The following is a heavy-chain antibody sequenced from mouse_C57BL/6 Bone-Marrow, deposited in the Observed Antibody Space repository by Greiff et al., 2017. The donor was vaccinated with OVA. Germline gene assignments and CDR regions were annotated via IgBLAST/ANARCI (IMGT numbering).Heavy chain of an antibody. CDR2: IDPETGGT. CDR3: TRGFTTVVAMDYYAMDY. Sequence: VQLQQSGAELVRPGAPVTLSCKASGYTFTDYEMHWVKQTPVHGLEWIGAIDPETGGTAYNQKFKGKAILTADKSSSTAYMELRSLTSEDSAVYYCTRGFTTVVAMDYYAMDYWGQGTSVTVSS. CDR1: GYTFTDYE. D-gene: IGHD1-1*01. V-gene: IGHV1-15*01. J-gene: IGHJ4*01.